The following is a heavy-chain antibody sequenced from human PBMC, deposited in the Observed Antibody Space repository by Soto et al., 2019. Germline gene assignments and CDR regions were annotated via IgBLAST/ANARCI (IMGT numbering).Heavy chain of an antibody. CDR3: AKGPGWYVSLSESSNAFDI. Sequence: QTGGSLRLSCAASGFTFDDYAMHWVRQAPGKGLEWVSGISWNSVSIGYADSVKGRFTISRDNAKNSLYLQMNSLRAEDTALYYCAKGPGWYVSLSESSNAFDIWGQGTMVTVSS. CDR1: GFTFDDYA. V-gene: IGHV3-9*01. CDR2: ISWNSVSI. D-gene: IGHD2-15*01. J-gene: IGHJ3*02.